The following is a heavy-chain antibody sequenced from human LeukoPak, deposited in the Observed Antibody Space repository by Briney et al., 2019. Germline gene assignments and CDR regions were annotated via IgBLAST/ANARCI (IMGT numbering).Heavy chain of an antibody. Sequence: PGGSLRLSCAASGFTFSSYWMSWVRQAPGKGLEWVANIKQDGSEKYYVDSVKGRFTISGDNAKNSLYLQMNSLRAEDTAVYYCARDAGYNWNDGDYWGQGTLVTVSS. J-gene: IGHJ4*02. D-gene: IGHD1-1*01. CDR1: GFTFSSYW. CDR2: IKQDGSEK. V-gene: IGHV3-7*01. CDR3: ARDAGYNWNDGDY.